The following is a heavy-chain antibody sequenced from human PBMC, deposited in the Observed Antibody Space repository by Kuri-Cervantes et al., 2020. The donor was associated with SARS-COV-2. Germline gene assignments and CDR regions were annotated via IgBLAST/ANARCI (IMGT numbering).Heavy chain of an antibody. CDR3: AREGNEDAFET. CDR2: ISYDGSSK. J-gene: IGHJ3*02. V-gene: IGHV3-30*04. CDR1: GFTFSDSA. Sequence: GESLKIPCAASGFTFSDSAMHWVRQAPGKGLEWVAFISYDGSSKDYADSVKGRLTISRDNSKNTLYLQMKSLRAEDTAVFYCAREGNEDAFETWGQGTRVTVSS.